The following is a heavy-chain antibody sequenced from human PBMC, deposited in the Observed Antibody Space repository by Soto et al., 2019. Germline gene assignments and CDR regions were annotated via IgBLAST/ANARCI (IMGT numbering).Heavy chain of an antibody. Sequence: SVKVSCKASGGTFSSYAISWVRQAPGQGLEWMGEIIPIFGTANYAQKLQGRVTITADESTSTAYMELSSLRSEDTAVYYCAREYSSSSGWFDPWGQGTLVTVSS. V-gene: IGHV1-69*13. CDR2: IIPIFGTA. CDR3: AREYSSSSGWFDP. CDR1: GGTFSSYA. J-gene: IGHJ5*02. D-gene: IGHD6-6*01.